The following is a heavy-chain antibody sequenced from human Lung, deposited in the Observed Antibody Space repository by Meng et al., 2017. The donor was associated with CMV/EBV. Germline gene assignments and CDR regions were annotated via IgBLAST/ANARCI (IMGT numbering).Heavy chain of an antibody. J-gene: IGHJ1*01. Sequence: QVQRVKSGAEVKKPGTSVKVSCETSGYTFSRHGINWVRQAPGQGLEWMGWIRDNNDNIKYAQKFQGRVTMTSDTSTQTVYMELRNLRSDDTAVYYCARDSPEVALEYFQYWGQGTLVTVSS. CDR2: IRDNNDNI. D-gene: IGHD2-15*01. V-gene: IGHV1-18*01. CDR3: ARDSPEVALEYFQY. CDR1: GYTFSRHG.